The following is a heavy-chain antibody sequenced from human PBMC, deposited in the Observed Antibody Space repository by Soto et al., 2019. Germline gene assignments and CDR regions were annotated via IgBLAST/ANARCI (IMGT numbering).Heavy chain of an antibody. J-gene: IGHJ5*02. CDR3: AADPRSDYYDSSGGWFDP. D-gene: IGHD3-22*01. V-gene: IGHV1-58*01. CDR1: EFTFTSPT. CDR2: IVVGSGNT. Sequence: SVKVSCKASEFTFTSPTVQRVRQARGQRIEWIDWIVVGSGNTNYAQKFQERITITRDMSTSISYMELSSLRSEDTAVYYCAADPRSDYYDSSGGWFDPWGQGTLGTGSA.